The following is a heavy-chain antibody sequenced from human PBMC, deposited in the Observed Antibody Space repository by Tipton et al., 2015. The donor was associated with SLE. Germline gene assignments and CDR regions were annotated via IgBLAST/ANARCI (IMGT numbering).Heavy chain of an antibody. CDR3: AVSSAGVGATTRTANY. J-gene: IGHJ4*02. Sequence: SLRLSCAASGSTFSSYCMHWVRQAPGKGVVWVSRINSDGSSTSYADSVKGRFTISRDNAKNSLYLQMNSLRAEDTAVYYCAVSSAGVGATTRTANYWGQGTLVTVSS. V-gene: IGHV3-74*01. CDR2: INSDGSST. D-gene: IGHD1-26*01. CDR1: GSTFSSYC.